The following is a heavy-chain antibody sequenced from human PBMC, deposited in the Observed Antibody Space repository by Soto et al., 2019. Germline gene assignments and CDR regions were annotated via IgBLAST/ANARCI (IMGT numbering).Heavy chain of an antibody. Sequence: GGSLRLSCAASGFSFSSYGMQWVRQAPGKGLEWVAVISYDGSNKYYADSVKDRFTISRDNSKKTLYLQMNSLRAEDTAVYYYERDKMGDNVVRTRTFNAMDVWGQGTTVTVSS. V-gene: IGHV3-30*03. CDR2: ISYDGSNK. D-gene: IGHD3-16*01. CDR3: ERDKMGDNVVRTRTFNAMDV. CDR1: GFSFSSYG. J-gene: IGHJ6*02.